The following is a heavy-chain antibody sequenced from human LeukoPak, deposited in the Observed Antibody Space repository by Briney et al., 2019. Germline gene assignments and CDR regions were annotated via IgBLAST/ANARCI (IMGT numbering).Heavy chain of an antibody. Sequence: SETLSLTCTVSGGSISSGGYYWSWIRQHPGTGLEWIGYIYYSGSTYYNPSLKSRVTISVDTSKNQFSLKLSSVTAADTAVYYCARSTYYDSSGYPDYWGQGTLVTVSS. V-gene: IGHV4-31*03. CDR2: IYYSGST. D-gene: IGHD3-22*01. J-gene: IGHJ4*02. CDR3: ARSTYYDSSGYPDY. CDR1: GGSISSGGYY.